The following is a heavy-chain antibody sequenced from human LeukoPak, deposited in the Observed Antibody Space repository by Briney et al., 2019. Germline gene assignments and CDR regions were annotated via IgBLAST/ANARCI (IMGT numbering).Heavy chain of an antibody. CDR1: GYSFTSYW. Sequence: HGESLKISCKGSGYSFTSYWIGWVRQMPGKGLEWMGIIYPGDSDTRYSPSFQGQVTISADTSISTAYLQWSSLKASDTAMYYCARASGDCSSTSCFEFDYWGQGTLVTVSS. V-gene: IGHV5-51*01. J-gene: IGHJ4*02. D-gene: IGHD2-2*01. CDR3: ARASGDCSSTSCFEFDY. CDR2: IYPGDSDT.